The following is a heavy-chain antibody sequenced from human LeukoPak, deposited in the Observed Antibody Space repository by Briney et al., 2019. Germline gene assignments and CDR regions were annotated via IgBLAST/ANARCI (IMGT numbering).Heavy chain of an antibody. J-gene: IGHJ4*02. CDR3: AKEGPRRNYYGSGSYYNGVDYFDY. D-gene: IGHD3-10*01. V-gene: IGHV3-23*01. CDR1: GFTFSSYA. CDR2: ISGSGGST. Sequence: GGSLRLSCAASGFTFSSYAMGWVRQAPGKGLEWVSAISGSGGSTYYADSVKGRFTISRDNSKNTLYLQMNSLRAEDTAVYYCAKEGPRRNYYGSGSYYNGVDYFDYWGQGTLVTVSS.